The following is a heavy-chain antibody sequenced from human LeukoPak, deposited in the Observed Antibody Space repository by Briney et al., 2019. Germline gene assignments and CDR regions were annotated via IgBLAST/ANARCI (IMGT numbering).Heavy chain of an antibody. CDR1: GFTFSKFG. CDR3: AKCRAAYYYDSREIDY. J-gene: IGHJ4*02. CDR2: VSYDGNNK. V-gene: IGHV3-30*18. Sequence: PGGSLRLSCAASGFTFSKFGMHWVRQAPGKGLEWVVVVSYDGNNKHYADSVKGRFTVSRDSSKNTLYLQMNSLGAEDTAVYYCAKCRAAYYYDSREIDYWGQGTLVTVSS. D-gene: IGHD3-22*01.